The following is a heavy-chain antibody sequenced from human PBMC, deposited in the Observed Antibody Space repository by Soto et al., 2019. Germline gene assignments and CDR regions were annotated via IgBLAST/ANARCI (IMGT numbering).Heavy chain of an antibody. V-gene: IGHV5-51*01. CDR2: IYPGDSDT. Sequence: GESLKISCKGSGYSFTSYWIGWGRQMPGKGLGWMGIIYPGDSDTRYSPSFQGQINISADKSISTAYRQWSSLKASDTAMYYCGRGHSSSWYWFDPWGQGTLVTVSS. CDR1: GYSFTSYW. D-gene: IGHD6-13*01. J-gene: IGHJ5*02. CDR3: GRGHSSSWYWFDP.